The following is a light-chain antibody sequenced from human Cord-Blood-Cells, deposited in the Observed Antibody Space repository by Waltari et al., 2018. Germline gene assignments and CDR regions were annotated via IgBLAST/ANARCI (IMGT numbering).Light chain of an antibody. CDR1: IIDDAGYNY. V-gene: IGLV2-11*01. J-gene: IGLJ2*01. CDR3: CSYAGSYTCDVV. CDR2: DVS. Sequence: QPALTQPRSVSGSPGQSVTISCTGTIIDDAGYNYVSWYQQHPGKAAKLMIYDVSKRPSGSLDRFSGSKSGNTASLTISVLQAEDEADYYCCSYAGSYTCDVVFGGGTKLTVL.